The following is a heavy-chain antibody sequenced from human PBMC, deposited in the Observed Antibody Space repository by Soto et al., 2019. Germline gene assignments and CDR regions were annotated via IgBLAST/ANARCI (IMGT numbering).Heavy chain of an antibody. CDR1: GYTFTSYY. Sequence: ASVKVSCKASGYTFTSYYMRWARQAPGQGLEWMGIINPSGGSTSYAQKFQGRVTMTRDTSTSTVYMELSSLRSEDTAVYYCARDSERIAVAPDAFDIWGQGTMVTVSS. V-gene: IGHV1-46*01. D-gene: IGHD6-19*01. J-gene: IGHJ3*02. CDR2: INPSGGST. CDR3: ARDSERIAVAPDAFDI.